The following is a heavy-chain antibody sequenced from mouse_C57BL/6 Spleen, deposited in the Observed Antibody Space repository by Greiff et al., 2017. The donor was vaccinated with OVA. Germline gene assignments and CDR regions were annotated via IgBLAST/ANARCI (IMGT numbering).Heavy chain of an antibody. D-gene: IGHD1-1*01. CDR1: GYAFSSSW. Sequence: QVQLQQSGPELVKPGASVKISCKASGYAFSSSWMNRVKQRPGKGLEWIGRIYPGDGDTNYNGKFKGKATLTADKSSSTAYMQLSSLTSEDSAVYFCARSEDLLLPYWGQGTTLTVSS. J-gene: IGHJ2*01. CDR2: IYPGDGDT. CDR3: ARSEDLLLPY. V-gene: IGHV1-82*01.